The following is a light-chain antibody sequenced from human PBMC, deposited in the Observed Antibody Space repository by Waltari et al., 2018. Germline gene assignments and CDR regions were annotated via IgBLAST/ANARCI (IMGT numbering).Light chain of an antibody. CDR2: DAS. CDR3: QQTYSAPHT. CDR1: QSITTY. J-gene: IGKJ2*01. V-gene: IGKV1-39*01. Sequence: DIQMTQSPPSLSASVGDRVTLTCRARQSITTYLNWYQQKPGRAPKLLIYDASTLQSGVPSRFSGSGSGTDFTLTISSMQPEDFATYYCQQTYSAPHTFGQGTKLEI.